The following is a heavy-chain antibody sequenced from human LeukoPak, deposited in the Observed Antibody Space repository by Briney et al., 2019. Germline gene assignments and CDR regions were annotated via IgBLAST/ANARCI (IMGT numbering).Heavy chain of an antibody. V-gene: IGHV4-38-2*01. CDR2: IFHTGST. J-gene: IGHJ4*02. CDR3: ARGYGPGSYYHY. CDR1: GYSISSGYY. Sequence: PSETLSLTCAVSGYSISSGYYWDWIRQPPGKGLEWIGSIFHTGSTYYNPSLKSRVTISVDTSKNQFSLKLSSVTAADTAVYYCARGYGPGSYYHYWGQGTLVTVSS. D-gene: IGHD3-10*01.